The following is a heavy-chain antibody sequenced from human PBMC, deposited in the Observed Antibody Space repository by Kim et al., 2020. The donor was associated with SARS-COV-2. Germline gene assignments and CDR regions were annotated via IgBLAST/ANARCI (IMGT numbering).Heavy chain of an antibody. Sequence: SETLSLTCTVSGGSISSSSYYWGWIRQPPGKGLEWIGSIYYSGSTYYNPSLKSRVTISVDTSKNQFSLKLSSVTAADTAVHYCPRRASRGGWFDPWGQGTLVTVSS. J-gene: IGHJ5*02. CDR2: IYYSGST. V-gene: IGHV4-39*01. CDR1: GGSISSSSYY. D-gene: IGHD6-13*01. CDR3: PRRASRGGWFDP.